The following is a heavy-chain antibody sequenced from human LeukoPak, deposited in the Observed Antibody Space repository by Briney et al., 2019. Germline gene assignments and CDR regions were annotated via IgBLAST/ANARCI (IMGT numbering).Heavy chain of an antibody. CDR2: IHYSGST. V-gene: IGHV4-59*01. Sequence: PSETLSLTCTVSGGSISGDYWSWIRQSPGKGLEWIAYIHYSGSTSYNPSLKSRVTISVDTSKNEFSLKLTSVNAADTAVYYCARGSGAFDIWGQGTMVTVSS. CDR3: ARGSGAFDI. D-gene: IGHD3-10*01. J-gene: IGHJ3*02. CDR1: GGSISGDY.